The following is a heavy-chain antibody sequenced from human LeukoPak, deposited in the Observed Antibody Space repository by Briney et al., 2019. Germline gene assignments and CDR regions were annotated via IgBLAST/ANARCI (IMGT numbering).Heavy chain of an antibody. CDR3: ARGTLGRQRARYYYYYYYMDV. D-gene: IGHD1-1*01. CDR2: INHSGST. V-gene: IGHV4-38-2*02. Sequence: SETLSLTCTVSGYSISSGYYWSWIRQPPGKGLEWIGEINHSGSTNYNPSLKSRVTISVDTSKNQFSLKLSSVTAADTAVYYCARGTLGRQRARYYYYYYYMDVWGKGTTVTVSS. CDR1: GYSISSGYY. J-gene: IGHJ6*03.